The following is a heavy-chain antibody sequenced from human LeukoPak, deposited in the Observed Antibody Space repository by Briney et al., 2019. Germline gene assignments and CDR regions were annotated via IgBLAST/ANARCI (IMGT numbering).Heavy chain of an antibody. CDR2: ISGSAGST. CDR3: ASYDVLTGYPRHPLKR. V-gene: IGHV3-23*01. CDR1: GFTFSSYA. J-gene: IGHJ4*02. D-gene: IGHD3-9*01. Sequence: QPGGSLRLSCAASGFTFSSYAMSWVRQAPGKGLQWVSAISGSAGSTYYADSVKGRFTISRDNSKNTLYLQMNSLRAEDTAVYYCASYDVLTGYPRHPLKRWGQGTLVTVSS.